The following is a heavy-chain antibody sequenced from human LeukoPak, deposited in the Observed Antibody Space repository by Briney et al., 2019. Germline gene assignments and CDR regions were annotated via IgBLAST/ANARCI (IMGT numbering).Heavy chain of an antibody. J-gene: IGHJ6*02. CDR1: GGTFSSYA. V-gene: IGHV1-69*01. CDR2: IIPIFGTA. CDR3: ARGGRYNWNYYYGMDV. Sequence: ASVKVSCKASGGTFSSYAISWVRQAPGQGLEWMGGIIPIFGTANYAQKFQGRVTITADESTSTAYMELSSLRSEDTAVYYCARGGRYNWNYYYGMDVWGQGTTVTVSS. D-gene: IGHD1-20*01.